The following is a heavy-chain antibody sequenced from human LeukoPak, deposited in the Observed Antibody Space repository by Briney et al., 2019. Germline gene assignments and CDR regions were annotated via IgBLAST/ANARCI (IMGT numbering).Heavy chain of an antibody. CDR3: GRSPQDTIFGVVIRTGNWFDP. D-gene: IGHD3-3*01. Sequence: GASVKVSCKASGYTFTSYGISWVRQAPGQGLEWMGWISAYNGNTNYAQKLQGRVTMTTDTSTSTAYMELRSLRSDDTAVYYCGRSPQDTIFGVVIRTGNWFDPWGQGTLVTVSS. CDR2: ISAYNGNT. J-gene: IGHJ5*02. V-gene: IGHV1-18*01. CDR1: GYTFTSYG.